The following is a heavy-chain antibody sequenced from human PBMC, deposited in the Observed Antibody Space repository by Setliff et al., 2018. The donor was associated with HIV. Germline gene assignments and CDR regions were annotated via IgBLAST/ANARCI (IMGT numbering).Heavy chain of an antibody. Sequence: GGSLTLPCAASCFTFSNYTMFWVRQPPGQGLDWASELSVSGDTTYDADSVKVLFTISRDKSKNTLYLQMNSLRAEDTAIYYCATRAVAGSPYYFDYWGPGTLVTVSS. J-gene: IGHJ4*02. D-gene: IGHD6-19*01. CDR2: LSVSGDTT. CDR1: CFTFSNYT. CDR3: ATRAVAGSPYYFDY. V-gene: IGHV3-23*01.